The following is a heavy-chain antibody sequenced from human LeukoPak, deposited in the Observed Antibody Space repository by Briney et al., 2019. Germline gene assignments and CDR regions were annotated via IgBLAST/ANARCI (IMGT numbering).Heavy chain of an antibody. CDR1: GGSISSGSYY. D-gene: IGHD3-3*01. CDR2: IYYTGNS. J-gene: IGHJ4*02. CDR3: ARVIYDFWSGLSGYFDY. Sequence: SETLSLTCTVSGGSISSGSYYWGWIRQPPGKGLEWIGSIYYTGNSYCSPSLKSRVTISVDTSKNQFSLKLSSVTAADTAVYYCARVIYDFWSGLSGYFDYWGQGTLVTVSS. V-gene: IGHV4-39*07.